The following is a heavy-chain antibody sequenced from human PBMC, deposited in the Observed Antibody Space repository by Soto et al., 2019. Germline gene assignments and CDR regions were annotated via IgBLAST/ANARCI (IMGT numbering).Heavy chain of an antibody. J-gene: IGHJ5*02. CDR1: GYTFTGYY. CDR3: ARVVSPYYDVLTGNWCDP. D-gene: IGHD3-9*01. Sequence: QVQLVQSGDEVKEPGASVKVSCKASGYTFTGYYMHWARQAPGRGLEWMGWIKSFKGDTNYAQKFQGRDTLTRDTSISTAYRELSRLKSDDTAVYYCARVVSPYYDVLTGNWCDPGGQGTLVTVSS. V-gene: IGHV1-2*02. CDR2: IKSFKGDT.